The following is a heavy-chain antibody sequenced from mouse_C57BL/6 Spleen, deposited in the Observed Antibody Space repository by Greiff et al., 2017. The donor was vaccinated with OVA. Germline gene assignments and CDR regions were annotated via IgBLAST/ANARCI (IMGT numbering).Heavy chain of an antibody. CDR2: IHPNSGST. J-gene: IGHJ4*01. Sequence: QLQQPGAELVKPGASVKLSCKASGYTFTSYWMHWVKQRPGQGLEWIGMIHPNSGSTNYNEKFKSKATLTVDKSSSTAYMQLSSLTSEDSAVYYCARGTFYYDYSGGYMDYWGQGTSVTVSS. CDR3: ARGTFYYDYSGGYMDY. D-gene: IGHD2-4*01. CDR1: GYTFTSYW. V-gene: IGHV1-64*01.